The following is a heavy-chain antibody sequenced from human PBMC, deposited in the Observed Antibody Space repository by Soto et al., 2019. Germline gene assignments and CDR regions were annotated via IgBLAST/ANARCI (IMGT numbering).Heavy chain of an antibody. CDR2: ISYNGDT. J-gene: IGHJ3*02. D-gene: IGHD3-9*01. CDR1: GASVTSGSHY. V-gene: IGHV4-61*01. Sequence: QVQLQESGPGLVKPSETLSLSCTVSGASVTSGSHYWSWIRQPPGKGLEWIAYISYNGDTSYNPSLKSRVAISVDMSKNLFSLRLASVTAADTAVYYCARDRYDNLNSCDAFDIWGQGTVVTVSS. CDR3: ARDRYDNLNSCDAFDI.